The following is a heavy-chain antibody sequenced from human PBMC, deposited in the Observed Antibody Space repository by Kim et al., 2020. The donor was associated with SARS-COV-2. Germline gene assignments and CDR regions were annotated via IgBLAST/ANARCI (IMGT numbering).Heavy chain of an antibody. Sequence: SETLSLTCTVSGGSISSGGYYWSWIRQHPGKGLEWIGYIYYSGSTYYNPSLKSRVTISVDTSKNQFSLKLSSVTAADTAVYYCVREGAVTMVRGGTPLYWYFDLWGRGTLVTVSS. J-gene: IGHJ2*01. CDR2: IYYSGST. D-gene: IGHD3-10*01. V-gene: IGHV4-31*03. CDR3: VREGAVTMVRGGTPLYWYFDL. CDR1: GGSISSGGYY.